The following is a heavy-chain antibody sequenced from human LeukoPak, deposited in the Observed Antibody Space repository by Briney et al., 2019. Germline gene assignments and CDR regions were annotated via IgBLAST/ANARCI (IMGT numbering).Heavy chain of an antibody. CDR3: AKERGYGDYESFDF. J-gene: IGHJ4*02. D-gene: IGHD4-17*01. CDR1: GFTFSSYA. Sequence: GGSLRLSCAASGFTFSSYAMSWVRQAPGKGLEWVSAISGSGGSTYYADSVKGRFTISRDNSKNTLYLQMNSLRVDDTAIYYCAKERGYGDYESFDFWGQETLVTVSS. V-gene: IGHV3-23*01. CDR2: ISGSGGST.